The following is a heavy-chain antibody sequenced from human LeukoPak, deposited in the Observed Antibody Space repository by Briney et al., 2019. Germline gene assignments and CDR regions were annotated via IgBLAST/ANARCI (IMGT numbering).Heavy chain of an antibody. D-gene: IGHD2-8*01. CDR1: GFTFRDYA. J-gene: IGHJ3*02. Sequence: GRSLRLSCAASGFTFRDYAMHWVRQAPGKGLEWVAVISFDGSDKYYADSVRGRFTISRDNSKDTLDLQVNTRRAEDTAVSYCARDPYWLQNCINGVCRDTFDIWGPGTMVTVSS. CDR3: ARDPYWLQNCINGVCRDTFDI. CDR2: ISFDGSDK. V-gene: IGHV3-30*04.